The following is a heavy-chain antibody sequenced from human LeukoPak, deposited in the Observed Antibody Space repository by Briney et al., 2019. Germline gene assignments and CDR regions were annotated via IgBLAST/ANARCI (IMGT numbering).Heavy chain of an antibody. CDR2: IYYSGST. CDR3: ARALAAAGTYYYYMDV. D-gene: IGHD6-13*01. J-gene: IGHJ6*03. CDR1: GGSISSGGYY. Sequence: SETLSLTCTVSGGSISSGGYYWSWIRQHPGKGLEWIGYIYYSGSTYYNPSPKSRVTISVDTSKNQFSLKLSSVAAADTAVYYCARALAAAGTYYYYMDVWGKGITVTVSS. V-gene: IGHV4-31*03.